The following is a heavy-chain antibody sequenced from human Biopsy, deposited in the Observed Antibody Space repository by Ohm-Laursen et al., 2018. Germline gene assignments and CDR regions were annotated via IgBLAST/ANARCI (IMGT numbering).Heavy chain of an antibody. Sequence: SETLSLTCSVSGGPIISYYWTWIRQPPGKGLEWIGHDYNGGITNYNPSLKSRVTISKDTSKNQFPLQVNSVTAADTAVYYCARTPRDSFWSGSYKRGLWFDPWGQGTLVIVSS. CDR1: GGPIISYY. V-gene: IGHV4-59*01. D-gene: IGHD3-3*01. CDR2: DYNGGIT. CDR3: ARTPRDSFWSGSYKRGLWFDP. J-gene: IGHJ5*02.